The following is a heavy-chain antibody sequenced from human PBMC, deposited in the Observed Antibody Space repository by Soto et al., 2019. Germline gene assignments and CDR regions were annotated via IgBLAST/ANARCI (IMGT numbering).Heavy chain of an antibody. V-gene: IGHV3-33*01. J-gene: IGHJ4*02. D-gene: IGHD6-13*01. CDR1: GFTFSSYG. Sequence: QVQLVESGGGVVQPGRSLRLSCAASGFTFSSYGMHWVRQAPGKGLEWVAVIWYDGSNKYYADSVKGRFTISRDNSKNTLYLQMNSLRAEDTAVYYCARDDQLIAAAGPDYWGQGTLVTVSS. CDR3: ARDDQLIAAAGPDY. CDR2: IWYDGSNK.